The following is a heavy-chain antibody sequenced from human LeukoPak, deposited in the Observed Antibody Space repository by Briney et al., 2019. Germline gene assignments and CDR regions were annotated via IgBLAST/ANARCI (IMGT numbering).Heavy chain of an antibody. J-gene: IGHJ3*02. Sequence: ASVKVSCKASGYTFTSYGISWVRQAPGQGLEWMGWISAYNGNTNYAQKLQGRVTMTTDTSTSTAYMELRSLRSDDTAVYYCARCAPGNLVPAAPWVNAFDIWGQGTMVTVSS. CDR2: ISAYNGNT. D-gene: IGHD2-2*01. V-gene: IGHV1-18*01. CDR1: GYTFTSYG. CDR3: ARCAPGNLVPAAPWVNAFDI.